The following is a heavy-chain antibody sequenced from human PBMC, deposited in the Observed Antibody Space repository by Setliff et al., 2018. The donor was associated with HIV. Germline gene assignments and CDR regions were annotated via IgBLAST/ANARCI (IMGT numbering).Heavy chain of an antibody. D-gene: IGHD3-10*01. J-gene: IGHJ5*02. V-gene: IGHV4-31*01. Sequence: SETLSLTCTVSGGSISSSSYYWNWFRQYPGKGLEWIGYIHYTGTTNQNPSLRSLITTSLDTSKNQFSLKLTSVTAADTAVYFCARAPYVLGSFGWFDPCGQGTLVTVSS. CDR1: GGSISSSSYY. CDR2: IHYTGTT. CDR3: ARAPYVLGSFGWFDP.